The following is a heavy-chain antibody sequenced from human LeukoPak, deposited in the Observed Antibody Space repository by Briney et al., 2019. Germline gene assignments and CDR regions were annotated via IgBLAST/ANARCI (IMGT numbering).Heavy chain of an antibody. V-gene: IGHV4-4*07. CDR2: IYTSGST. CDR3: ARAAGRDTTSGLDFDY. Sequence: SETLSLTCTVSGGSINSYYWSWIRQPAGKGLEWIGRIYTSGSTKYNPSLKSRVTMSVDTSKNQFSLQLRSVTAADTAVYYCARAAGRDTTSGLDFDYWGQGILVTVSS. D-gene: IGHD1-26*01. CDR1: GGSINSYY. J-gene: IGHJ4*02.